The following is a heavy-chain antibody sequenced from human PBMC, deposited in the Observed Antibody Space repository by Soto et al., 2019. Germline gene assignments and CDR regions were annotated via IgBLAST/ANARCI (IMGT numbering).Heavy chain of an antibody. D-gene: IGHD3-10*01. Sequence: PVGSLRLSCAASGFTFSRFELHWVRQASGKGLEWISYISSSGSTAYYASSVEGRFTISRDNANNSVYLQMDSLRAEDTALYYCTRAAWFPYLSFYWGQGALVTAPQ. CDR2: ISSSGSTA. CDR3: TRAAWFPYLSFY. V-gene: IGHV3-48*03. CDR1: GFTFSRFE. J-gene: IGHJ4*02.